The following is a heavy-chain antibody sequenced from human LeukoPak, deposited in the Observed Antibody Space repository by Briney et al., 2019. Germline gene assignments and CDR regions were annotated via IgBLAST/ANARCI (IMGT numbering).Heavy chain of an antibody. J-gene: IGHJ6*02. CDR2: IYNSGST. V-gene: IGHV4-59*02. D-gene: IGHD3-10*02. CDR1: GGSVSSYY. CDR3: ASLPVRGNYYYYGMDV. Sequence: SETLSLTCTVSGGSVSSYYCSWIRQPPGKGLEWIGYIYNSGSTNYNPSLKSRVTISVDTSKNQFSLKLSSVTAADTAVYYCASLPVRGNYYYYGMDVWGQGTLVTVSS.